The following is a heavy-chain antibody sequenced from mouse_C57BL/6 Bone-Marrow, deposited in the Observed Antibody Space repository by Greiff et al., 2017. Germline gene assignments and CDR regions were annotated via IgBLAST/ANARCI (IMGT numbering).Heavy chain of an antibody. CDR2: IWSGGST. CDR1: GFSLTSYG. Sequence: QVQLQQSGPGLVQPSQSLSITCTVSGFSLTSYGVHWVRQSPGKGLEWLGVIWSGGSTDYNAAFISRLSISKDNSKSQVFFKMNSLQADDTAIYYCARKRGYYDYDSWFAYWGQGTLVTVSA. J-gene: IGHJ3*01. D-gene: IGHD2-4*01. CDR3: ARKRGYYDYDSWFAY. V-gene: IGHV2-2*01.